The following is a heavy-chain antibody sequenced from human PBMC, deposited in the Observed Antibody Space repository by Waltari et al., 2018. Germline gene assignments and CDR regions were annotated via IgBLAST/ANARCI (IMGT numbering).Heavy chain of an antibody. J-gene: IGHJ4*02. CDR3: ARNGNGVDY. CDR1: GYTFTRAS. V-gene: IGHV1-3*04. CDR2: INTGGGNT. D-gene: IGHD1-1*01. Sequence: QVQLVQSGTEVKKPGASVKVSCKASGYTFTRASIHWLRQAPGQSLEWVGWINTGGGNTQYTQKFQDRVTITRDTTASTVYMELRSLTSEDTAVYYCARNGNGVDYWGQGTLVTVSS.